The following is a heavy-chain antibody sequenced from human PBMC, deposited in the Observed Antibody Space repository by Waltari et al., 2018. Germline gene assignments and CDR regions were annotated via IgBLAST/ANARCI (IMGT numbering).Heavy chain of an antibody. CDR3: ARGRGAFDI. Sequence: EMQLVESGGGLVQPGGSLRLSCAASGFTFSSYSMNWVRQAPGKGLEWVSYMSSSSSTIYYADSVKGRFTISRDNAKNSLYLQMNSLRAEDTAVYYCARGRGAFDIWGQGTMVTVSS. D-gene: IGHD3-16*01. CDR2: MSSSSSTI. V-gene: IGHV3-48*01. CDR1: GFTFSSYS. J-gene: IGHJ3*02.